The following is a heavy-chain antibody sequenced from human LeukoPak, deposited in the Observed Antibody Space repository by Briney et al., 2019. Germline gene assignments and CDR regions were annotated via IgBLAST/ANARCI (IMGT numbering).Heavy chain of an antibody. J-gene: IGHJ4*02. CDR1: GFTFSSYE. V-gene: IGHV3-15*01. D-gene: IGHD2-15*01. Sequence: GGSLRLSCAASGFTFSSYEMNWVRQAPGKGLEWVGRIKSKTDGGTTDYAAPVKGRFTISRDDSKNTLYLQMNSLKTEDTAVYYCTTEVVVVVVAATEKYWGQGTLVTVSS. CDR3: TTEVVVVVVAATEKY. CDR2: IKSKTDGGTT.